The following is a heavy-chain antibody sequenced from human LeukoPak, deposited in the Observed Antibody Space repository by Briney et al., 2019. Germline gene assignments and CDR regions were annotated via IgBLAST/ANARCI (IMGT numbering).Heavy chain of an antibody. CDR1: GFSYSDYY. J-gene: IGHJ4*02. V-gene: IGHV3-11*04. Sequence: GGSLRLSCAASGFSYSDYYMSWIRQAPGKGLEWVSYVSRTGNTIYYADSVKGRFTISRDNAKNSLYLQMNSLRAEDTAVYYCARDPAVGGSLYYFDYWGQGSLVTVSS. CDR2: VSRTGNTI. D-gene: IGHD3-16*01. CDR3: ARDPAVGGSLYYFDY.